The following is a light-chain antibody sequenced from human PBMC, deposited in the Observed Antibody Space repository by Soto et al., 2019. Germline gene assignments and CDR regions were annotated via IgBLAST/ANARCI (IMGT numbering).Light chain of an antibody. J-gene: IGKJ5*01. CDR3: QQYNNWPRIA. Sequence: EIVMTQSQYTLSVSPGERATLSCRVSQSVSSNLAWYQQKPGQAPRLLIYGASTRATGIPARFSGSGSGTEFTLTISSLQSEDFAVYYCQQYNNWPRIAFGQATRLEIK. V-gene: IGKV3-15*01. CDR1: QSVSSN. CDR2: GAS.